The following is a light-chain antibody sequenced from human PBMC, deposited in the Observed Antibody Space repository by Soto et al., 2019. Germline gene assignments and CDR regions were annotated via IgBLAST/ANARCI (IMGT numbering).Light chain of an antibody. CDR2: GAS. V-gene: IGKV3-20*01. CDR3: QQYGKLPIT. CDR1: QSVTSSY. Sequence: EIVLTQSPGTLSLSPGERATLSCRASQSVTSSYLTWYQQKPGQAPRLLIYGASTRAAGIPDRFSGSGSGTDFTLTISSLEPEDFAVYYCQQYGKLPITFGQGTRLKI. J-gene: IGKJ5*01.